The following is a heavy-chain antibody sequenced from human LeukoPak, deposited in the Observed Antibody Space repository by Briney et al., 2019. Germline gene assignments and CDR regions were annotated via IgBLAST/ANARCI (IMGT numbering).Heavy chain of an antibody. CDR1: GFTFSSYA. CDR2: ISGSGGST. V-gene: IGHV3-23*01. Sequence: GGSLRLSCAASGFTFSSYAVSWVRQAPGKGLEWVSSISGSGGSTYSADSVKGRFTISRDNSKNTLYLQMNSLRAEDTAVYYCAKFRCGGGSCYVVYFDYWGQGTLVTVSS. J-gene: IGHJ4*02. CDR3: AKFRCGGGSCYVVYFDY. D-gene: IGHD2-15*01.